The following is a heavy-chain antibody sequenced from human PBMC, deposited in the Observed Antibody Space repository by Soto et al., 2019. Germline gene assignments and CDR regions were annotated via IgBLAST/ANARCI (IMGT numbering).Heavy chain of an antibody. Sequence: QVQLQESGPGLVKPSETLSLTCTVSGGSISSYYWSWIRQPPGKGLEWIGYIYYSGSTNYNPSLKSRVTISVDTSKNQFSLKLSSVTAADTAVYYCAREGSSWYVSDYYYGMDVWGQGTTVTVSS. V-gene: IGHV4-59*01. CDR2: IYYSGST. J-gene: IGHJ6*02. CDR3: AREGSSWYVSDYYYGMDV. D-gene: IGHD6-13*01. CDR1: GGSISSYY.